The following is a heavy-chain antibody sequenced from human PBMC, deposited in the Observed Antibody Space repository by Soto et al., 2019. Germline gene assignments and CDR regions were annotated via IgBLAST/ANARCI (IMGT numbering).Heavy chain of an antibody. CDR3: ATWHEREHAYDV. D-gene: IGHD1-1*01. CDR1: GLTISGKKY. V-gene: IGHV3-66*01. J-gene: IGHJ3*01. CDR2: LYDVDGS. Sequence: EQLVESGGGVVQPGRSLRLSCAAFGLTISGKKYVAWVRQAPGKGLEWVSALYDVDGSFYADSVKGRFTTSSDSSKTTVYLQMNDLRPDDTAVYYCATWHEREHAYDVWGQGTTVTVSS.